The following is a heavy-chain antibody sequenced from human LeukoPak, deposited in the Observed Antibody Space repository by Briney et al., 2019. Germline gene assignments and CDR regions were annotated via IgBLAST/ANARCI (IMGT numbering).Heavy chain of an antibody. J-gene: IGHJ4*02. D-gene: IGHD6-19*01. V-gene: IGHV4-59*08. Sequence: SETLSLTCTVSGGSITSYCWSWIRQPPGKGLEWIGYIYSSGSTTYNPSLKSRVTISVDTSKNQFSLKLTSVTAADTAVYYCVRRAVAENYFDYWGQGTLVTDSS. CDR1: GGSITSYC. CDR2: IYSSGST. CDR3: VRRAVAENYFDY.